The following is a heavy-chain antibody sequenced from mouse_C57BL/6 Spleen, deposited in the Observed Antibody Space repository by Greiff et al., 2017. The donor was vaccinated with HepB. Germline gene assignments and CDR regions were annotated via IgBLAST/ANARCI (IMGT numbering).Heavy chain of an antibody. V-gene: IGHV1-69*01. Sequence: QVQLQQPGAELVMPGASVKLSCKASGYTFTSYWMHWVKQRPGQGLEWIGEIDPSDSYTNYNQKFKGKSTLTVDKSSSTAYMQRSSLTSEDSAVYYCARFGPDSYWYFDVWGTGTTVTVSS. D-gene: IGHD3-1*01. J-gene: IGHJ1*03. CDR2: IDPSDSYT. CDR1: GYTFTSYW. CDR3: ARFGPDSYWYFDV.